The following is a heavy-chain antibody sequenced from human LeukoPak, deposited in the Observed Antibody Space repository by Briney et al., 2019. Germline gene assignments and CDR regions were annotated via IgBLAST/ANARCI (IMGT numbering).Heavy chain of an antibody. Sequence: PGGSLGLSCAASGFTFSSYSMNWVRQAPGKGLEWVSYISSSSSTIYYADSVKGRFTISRDNAKNSLYLQMNSLRDEDTAVYYCARANQVRGDKASGYWGQGTLVTVSS. J-gene: IGHJ4*02. D-gene: IGHD3-10*01. CDR2: ISSSSSTI. CDR1: GFTFSSYS. CDR3: ARANQVRGDKASGY. V-gene: IGHV3-48*02.